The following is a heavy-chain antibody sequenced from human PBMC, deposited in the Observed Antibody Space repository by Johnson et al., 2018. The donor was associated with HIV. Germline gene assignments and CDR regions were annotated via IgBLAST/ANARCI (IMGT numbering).Heavy chain of an antibody. Sequence: QVQLVESGGGVVQSGRSLRLSCAASGFTFSNYGMHLVRQAPGKGLEWVAVTWYDGSNKYYADSVKGRFTISRDNSKNTLYLQMNSLRAEDTAVYYCAKAPLDLIGDPVSFDIWCQGTMVTVSS. CDR1: GFTFSNYG. CDR3: AKAPLDLIGDPVSFDI. CDR2: TWYDGSNK. D-gene: IGHD2-21*01. J-gene: IGHJ3*02. V-gene: IGHV3-33*06.